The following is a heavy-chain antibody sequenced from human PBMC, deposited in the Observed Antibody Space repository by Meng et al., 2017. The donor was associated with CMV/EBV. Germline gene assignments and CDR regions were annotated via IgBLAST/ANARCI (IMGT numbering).Heavy chain of an antibody. CDR1: GFTFSGHT. Sequence: SCAASGFTFSGHTMGWVRQAPGKGLEWVSSIRSTGAYLHYADSVKGRFTISRDNANNSLSLEMSSLRAEDTAIYYCARGGSGGGLDIWGQGTLVTVSS. CDR3: ARGGSGGGLDI. V-gene: IGHV3-21*04. D-gene: IGHD2-15*01. CDR2: IRSTGAYL. J-gene: IGHJ4*02.